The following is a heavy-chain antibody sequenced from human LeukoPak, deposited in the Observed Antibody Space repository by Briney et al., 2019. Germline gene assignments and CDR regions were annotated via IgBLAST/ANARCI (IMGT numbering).Heavy chain of an antibody. CDR2: INVDGSRT. V-gene: IGHV3-74*01. Sequence: GGSLRLSRIASGFTFSTSWMNWVRQPPGKGLVWVSRINVDGSRTVYADSVKGRFTISRDNAKNALYLQMNSLRAEDTAVYYCRHGNSSGDYWGQGTLVTVSS. CDR3: RHGNSSGDY. D-gene: IGHD6-6*01. J-gene: IGHJ4*02. CDR1: GFTFSTSW.